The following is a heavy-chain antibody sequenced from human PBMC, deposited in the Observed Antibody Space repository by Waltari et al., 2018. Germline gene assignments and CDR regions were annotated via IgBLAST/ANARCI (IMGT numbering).Heavy chain of an antibody. CDR2: INNNCGKP. D-gene: IGHD6-6*01. V-gene: IGHV7-4-1*02. CDR1: GYTFTNYG. J-gene: IGHJ4*02. Sequence: QLHLVQSGSELRQPGASLRVSCKASGYTFTNYGINWNRRAPGKGLGWIGWINNNCGKPTYAQAFTGRFVFSLDTSVTTTYLHISNLKVEDSAIYYCARHHSPDSSSSLHWGQGTLVTVSS. CDR3: ARHHSPDSSSSLH.